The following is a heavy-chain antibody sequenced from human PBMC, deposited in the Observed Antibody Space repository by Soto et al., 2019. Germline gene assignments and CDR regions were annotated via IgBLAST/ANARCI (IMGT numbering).Heavy chain of an antibody. CDR1: GYTFTSYD. Sequence: QVQLVQSGAEVKKPGASVKVSCKASGYTFTSYDINWVRQATGQGLEWMGWMNPNSGNTGYAQKFQGRVTMTRNTSISTAYMELSSLRSEDTAVYYCAIHPYSSSWSGRVYYYYYMDVWGKGTTVTVSS. V-gene: IGHV1-8*01. CDR3: AIHPYSSSWSGRVYYYYYMDV. CDR2: MNPNSGNT. J-gene: IGHJ6*03. D-gene: IGHD6-13*01.